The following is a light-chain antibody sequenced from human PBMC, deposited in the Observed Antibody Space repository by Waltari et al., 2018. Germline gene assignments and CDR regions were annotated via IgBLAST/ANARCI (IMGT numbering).Light chain of an antibody. CDR1: SGHSSTI. CDR3: ETGGHGTWV. CDR2: VNSDGSH. Sequence: QLVLTQSPSASASLGASVKLTCTLSSGHSSTIIAWLQQRPGRGPRYLMKVNSDGSHSKGDDIPDRFSGSSSGAERYLTISSLQSEDEADYYCETGGHGTWVFGGGTKLTVL. V-gene: IGLV4-69*01. J-gene: IGLJ3*02.